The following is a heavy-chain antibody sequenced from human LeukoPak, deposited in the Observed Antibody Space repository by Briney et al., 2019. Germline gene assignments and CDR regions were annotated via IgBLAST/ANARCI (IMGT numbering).Heavy chain of an antibody. CDR3: ARRVSYGDFDY. CDR1: GYTFTSYD. V-gene: IGHV1-8*01. J-gene: IGHJ4*02. Sequence: GASVKVSCKASGYTFTSYDVNWVRQATGQGLEWMGWMNPNSGNTGYAQKFQGRVTITRNTSISTPYMQLSSLRSEDTAVYYCARRVSYGDFDYWGQGTLVTVSS. CDR2: MNPNSGNT. D-gene: IGHD4-17*01.